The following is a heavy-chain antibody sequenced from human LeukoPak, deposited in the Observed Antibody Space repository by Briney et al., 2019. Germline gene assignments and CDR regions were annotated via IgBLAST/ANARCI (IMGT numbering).Heavy chain of an antibody. J-gene: IGHJ4*02. V-gene: IGHV4-39*07. D-gene: IGHD5-24*01. CDR1: GGSISSSSYY. Sequence: SETLSLTCPVSGGSISSSSYYWGWIRQPPGKGLEWIGSIYYSGSTYYNPSLKSRVSISVDTSKNQFSLRLSSVTAADTAVYYCARGGMATFYWGQGTLVTVSS. CDR2: IYYSGST. CDR3: ARGGMATFY.